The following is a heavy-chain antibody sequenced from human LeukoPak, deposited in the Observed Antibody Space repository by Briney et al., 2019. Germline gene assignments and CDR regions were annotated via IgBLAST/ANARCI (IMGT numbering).Heavy chain of an antibody. J-gene: IGHJ5*02. V-gene: IGHV3-23*01. CDR1: GLTFSSYA. CDR3: AKDRPGAVAGTSWFDP. Sequence: PGASLRLSCAASGLTFSSYAMSWVRQAPGKGLEWVSAISGSGGSTYYADSVKGRFTISRDNSKNTLYLQMNSLRAEDTAVYYCAKDRPGAVAGTSWFDPWGQGTLVTVSS. CDR2: ISGSGGST. D-gene: IGHD6-19*01.